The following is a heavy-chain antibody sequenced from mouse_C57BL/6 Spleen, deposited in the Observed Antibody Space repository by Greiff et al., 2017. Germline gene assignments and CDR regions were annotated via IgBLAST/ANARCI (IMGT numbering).Heavy chain of an antibody. CDR1: GFTFSDYG. D-gene: IGHD2-2*01. CDR2: ISSGSSTI. V-gene: IGHV5-17*01. CDR3: ARTGVTTVYYYAMDD. Sequence: EVQGVESGGGLVKPGGSLKLSCAASGFTFSDYGMHWVRQAPEKGLEWVAYISSGSSTIYYADTVKGRFTIPRDNAKNTLFLQMTSLRSEDTAMYYCARTGVTTVYYYAMDDWGQGTSVTVSS. J-gene: IGHJ4*01.